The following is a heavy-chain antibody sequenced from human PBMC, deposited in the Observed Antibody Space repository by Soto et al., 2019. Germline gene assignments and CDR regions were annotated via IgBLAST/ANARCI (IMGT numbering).Heavy chain of an antibody. D-gene: IGHD2-15*01. Sequence: EVQLVESGGGLVQPGGSLRLSCAASGFTFSSYDMHWVRQATGKGLEWVSAIGTAGDTYYPGSVKGRFTISRENAKNSLYLQMNSLRAEDTAVYYCARAEDRWALDYWGQGTLVTVSS. CDR3: ARAEDRWALDY. CDR1: GFTFSSYD. V-gene: IGHV3-13*01. J-gene: IGHJ4*02. CDR2: IGTAGDT.